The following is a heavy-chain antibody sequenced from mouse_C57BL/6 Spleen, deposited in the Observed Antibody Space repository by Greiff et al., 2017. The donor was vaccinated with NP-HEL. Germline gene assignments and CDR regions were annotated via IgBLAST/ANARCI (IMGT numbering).Heavy chain of an antibody. V-gene: IGHV1-52*01. D-gene: IGHD2-4*01. CDR2: IDPSDSET. Sequence: QVQLKQPGAELVRPGSSVKLSCKASGYTFTSYWMHWVKPRPIQGLEWIGNIDPSDSETHYNQKFKDKATLTVDKSSSTAYMQLCSLTSEDSAVYYCARSGYDYDGYWYFDVWGTGTTVTVSS. CDR3: ARSGYDYDGYWYFDV. CDR1: GYTFTSYW. J-gene: IGHJ1*03.